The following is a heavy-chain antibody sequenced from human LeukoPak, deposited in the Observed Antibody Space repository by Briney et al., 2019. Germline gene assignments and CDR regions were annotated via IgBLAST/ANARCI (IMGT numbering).Heavy chain of an antibody. D-gene: IGHD3-9*01. Sequence: NPSETLSLTCTVSGGSINKYYWSWIRRSPGKGLEWLGYVHDSAGTIYNPSLKSRVTISVGTSKTQFSLKVTSVTTADTAVYYCAKGRKDFDTNLGPFDSWGQGILVTVSS. J-gene: IGHJ4*02. CDR1: GGSINKYY. CDR2: VHDSAGT. V-gene: IGHV4-59*01. CDR3: AKGRKDFDTNLGPFDS.